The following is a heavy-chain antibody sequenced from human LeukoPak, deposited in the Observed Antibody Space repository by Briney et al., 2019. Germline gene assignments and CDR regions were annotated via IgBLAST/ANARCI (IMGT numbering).Heavy chain of an antibody. V-gene: IGHV3-30*02. J-gene: IGHJ1*01. CDR2: IRFDGSNN. D-gene: IGHD3-22*01. Sequence: GGSLRLSCAASRFTFTNYDMHWVRQAPGKGLEWVAFIRFDGSNNYYAESVKGRFTISRDNSKDTLYLQMNSLRAEDTAVYYCARMVQSTDSSGFYLPEYFQHWGQGTLVTVSS. CDR1: RFTFTNYD. CDR3: ARMVQSTDSSGFYLPEYFQH.